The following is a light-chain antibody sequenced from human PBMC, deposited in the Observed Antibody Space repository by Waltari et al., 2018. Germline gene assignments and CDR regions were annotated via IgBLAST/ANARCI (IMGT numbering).Light chain of an antibody. V-gene: IGKV1-5*03. CDR3: QQYNESPYT. CDR1: QSISTW. CDR2: KAS. J-gene: IGKJ2*01. Sequence: DIQMTLSPSTLSASVGDRVTFTCRASQSISTWLAWYQQIPGEAPKLLIYKASSLESGVPSRFSGSGSGTEFTLTISSLRPDDFATYYCQQYNESPYTFGQGTKLEIK.